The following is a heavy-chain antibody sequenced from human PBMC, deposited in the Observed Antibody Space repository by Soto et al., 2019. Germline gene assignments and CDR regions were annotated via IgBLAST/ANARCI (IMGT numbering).Heavy chain of an antibody. J-gene: IGHJ6*02. D-gene: IGHD6-19*01. V-gene: IGHV3-30*18. CDR3: ANDWAEMAASGGMDV. Sequence: QVQLVESGGGVVQPGSSLRLSCAASGFTFSNYAMHWVRQALGKGLEWVAVISYLGSNKYYGDSVKGRFTISRDNSKNALYLHMSRLSAEDRAVYFGANDWAEMAASGGMDVWGQGTTVIVSS. CDR2: ISYLGSNK. CDR1: GFTFSNYA.